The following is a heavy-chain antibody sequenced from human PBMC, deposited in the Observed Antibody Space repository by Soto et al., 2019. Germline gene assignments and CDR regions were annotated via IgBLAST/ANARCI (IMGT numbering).Heavy chain of an antibody. CDR2: VATKTYGETT. Sequence: SGGPLRLSFTALGFAFGDSAMNWVRQAPGKGLEWVGFVATKTYGETTEYAASVKGRFTISRDDSKGIAYLQMNSLKSEDTAVYYCTRGISANGWCFGYWGQGT. D-gene: IGHD6-19*01. CDR1: GFAFGDSA. CDR3: TRGISANGWCFGY. J-gene: IGHJ4*02. V-gene: IGHV3-49*04.